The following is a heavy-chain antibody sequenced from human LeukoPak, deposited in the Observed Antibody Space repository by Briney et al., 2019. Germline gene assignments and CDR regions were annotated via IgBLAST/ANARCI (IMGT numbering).Heavy chain of an antibody. CDR3: ATPGALRYNWNYLNY. J-gene: IGHJ4*02. Sequence: ASVKVSCKASGYTFTSYGISWVRQTPGQGLEWMGGIIPIFGTANYAQKFQGRVTITTDESTSTAYMELSSLRSEDTAVYYCATPGALRYNWNYLNYWGQGTLVTVSS. CDR2: IIPIFGTA. CDR1: GYTFTSYG. V-gene: IGHV1-69*05. D-gene: IGHD1-20*01.